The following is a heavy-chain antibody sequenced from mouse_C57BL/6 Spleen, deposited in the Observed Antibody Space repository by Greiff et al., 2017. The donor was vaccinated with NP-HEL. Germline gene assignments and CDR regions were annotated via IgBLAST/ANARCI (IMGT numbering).Heavy chain of an antibody. V-gene: IGHV1-5*01. CDR2: IYPGNSDT. CDR3: TRWGYDYDEGNYFDY. CDR1: GYTFTSYW. Sequence: VHVKQSGTVLARPGASVKMSCKTSGYTFTSYWMHWVKQRPGQGLEWIGAIYPGNSDTSYNQKFKGKAKLTAVTSASTAYMELSSLTNEDSAVYYCTRWGYDYDEGNYFDYWGQGTTLTVSS. J-gene: IGHJ2*01. D-gene: IGHD2-4*01.